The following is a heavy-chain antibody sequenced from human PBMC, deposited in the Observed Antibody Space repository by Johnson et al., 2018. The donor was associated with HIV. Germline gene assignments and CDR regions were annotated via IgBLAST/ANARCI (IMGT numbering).Heavy chain of an antibody. CDR2: INWNGGST. V-gene: IGHV3-20*04. J-gene: IGHJ3*02. CDR3: AKTTFMIAAAGPLAFDI. CDR1: GFSFADYG. Sequence: EVQLVESGGSVVRPGGSLRLSCAASGFSFADYGMSWVRQGPGKGLEWVSGINWNGGSTGYADSVKGRFTISRDNSKNTLYLQMNSLRAEDTAVYYCAKTTFMIAAAGPLAFDIWGQGTMVTVSS. D-gene: IGHD6-13*01.